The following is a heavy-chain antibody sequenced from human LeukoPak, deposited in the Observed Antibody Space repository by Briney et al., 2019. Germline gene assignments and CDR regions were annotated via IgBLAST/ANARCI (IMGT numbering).Heavy chain of an antibody. CDR2: INSDGIST. Sequence: PGGSLRLSCAASGFTFSSYWMHWVRQAPGKGLVWVSRINSDGISTSYTDSVEGRFTISRDNAKNTLYLQMNSLRAEHTAVYYCASLLDYGDYIDYWGQGTLVTVSS. J-gene: IGHJ4*02. CDR3: ASLLDYGDYIDY. D-gene: IGHD4-17*01. CDR1: GFTFSSYW. V-gene: IGHV3-74*01.